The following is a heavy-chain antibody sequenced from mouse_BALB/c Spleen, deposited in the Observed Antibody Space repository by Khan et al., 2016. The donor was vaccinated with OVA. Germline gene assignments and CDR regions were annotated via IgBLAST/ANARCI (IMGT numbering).Heavy chain of an antibody. Sequence: QMQLEESGPGLVVPSQSLSITCTVSGFSLTSYGVHWVRQPPGKGLEWLGVIWAGGSTNYNSALMPSMSISKDNSKCQVFLKMNSLQTDDTAMYYCARLEDIWGQGTTLTVAA. CDR3: ARLEDI. J-gene: IGHJ2*01. CDR2: IWAGGST. V-gene: IGHV2-9*02. D-gene: IGHD1-3*01. CDR1: GFSLTSYG.